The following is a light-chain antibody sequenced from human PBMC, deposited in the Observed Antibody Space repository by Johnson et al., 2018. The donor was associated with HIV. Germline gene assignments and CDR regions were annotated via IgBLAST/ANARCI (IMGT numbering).Light chain of an antibody. CDR2: EKN. J-gene: IGLJ1*01. V-gene: IGLV1-51*02. CDR3: GTWDTSLGAHYV. CDR1: SSNIGNNH. Sequence: HSVLTQPPSVSAAPGQKVTISCSGSSSNIGNNHVSWYQQLTGTAPKLLIYEKNKRPSGIPDRFSASKSGTSATLDITGLQTGAEADYYCGTWDTSLGAHYVFGTGTEVTVL.